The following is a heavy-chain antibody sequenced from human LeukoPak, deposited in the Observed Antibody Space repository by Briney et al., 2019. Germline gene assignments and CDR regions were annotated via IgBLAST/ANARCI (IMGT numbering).Heavy chain of an antibody. CDR1: GFTFSDYY. V-gene: IGHV3-11*01. J-gene: IGHJ3*02. D-gene: IGHD5-24*01. CDR3: AREEEMATMTGAFDI. Sequence: GGSLRLSCAASGFTFSDYYMSWIRQAPGKGLEWVSYISSSGSTIYYADSVKGRFTISRDNAKNSLYLQMNSLRAEDTAVYYCAREEEMATMTGAFDIWGQGTMVTVSS. CDR2: ISSSGSTI.